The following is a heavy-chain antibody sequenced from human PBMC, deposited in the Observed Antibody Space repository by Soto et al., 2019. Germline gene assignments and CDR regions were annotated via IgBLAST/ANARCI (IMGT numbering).Heavy chain of an antibody. CDR2: ISNSSSII. D-gene: IGHD3-16*01. CDR3: AKENAFKFGN. V-gene: IGHV3-48*01. Sequence: PGGSLRLSCAASGFTFSSYSMNWVRQAPGKGLEWVSYISNSSSIIYYADSVKGRFTISRDNAKNSLYLQMNSLRAEDTAIYYCAKENAFKFGNWGQGTLVTV. CDR1: GFTFSSYS. J-gene: IGHJ4*02.